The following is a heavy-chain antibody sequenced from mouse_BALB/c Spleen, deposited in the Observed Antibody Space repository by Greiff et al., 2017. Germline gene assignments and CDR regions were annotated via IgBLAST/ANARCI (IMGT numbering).Heavy chain of an antibody. D-gene: IGHD2-12*01. CDR3: ARHMTTKTGGPTGYYFDY. CDR1: GFTFSSYG. V-gene: IGHV5-6*01. CDR2: ISSGGSYT. Sequence: EVKVVESGGDLVKPGGSLKLSCAASGFTFSSYGMSWVRQTPDKRLEWVATISSGGSYTYYPDSVKGRFTISRDNAKNTLYLQMSSLKSEDTAMYYCARHMTTKTGGPTGYYFDYWGQGTTLTVSS. J-gene: IGHJ2*01.